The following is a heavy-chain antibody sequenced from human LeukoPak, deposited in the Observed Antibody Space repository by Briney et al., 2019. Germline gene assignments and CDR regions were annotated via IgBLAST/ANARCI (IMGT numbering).Heavy chain of an antibody. J-gene: IGHJ4*02. Sequence: ASVKVSCKASGYTFTGYYMHWVRQAPGQGLEWMGWINPNNGDTNYEDKFRGRVTMTRDTSISTVYMELSRLTYDDTAVYFCARSLGSSFSFYFDSWGQGTLVTVSS. CDR3: ARSLGSSFSFYFDS. D-gene: IGHD6-13*01. V-gene: IGHV1-2*07. CDR2: INPNNGDT. CDR1: GYTFTGYY.